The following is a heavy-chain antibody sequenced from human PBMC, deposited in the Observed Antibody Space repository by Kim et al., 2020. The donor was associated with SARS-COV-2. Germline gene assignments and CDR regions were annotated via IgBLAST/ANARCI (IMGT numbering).Heavy chain of an antibody. CDR2: ISYDGSNK. CDR1: GFTFSSYG. V-gene: IGHV3-30*18. Sequence: GGSLRLSCAASGFTFSSYGMHWVRQAPGKGLEWVAVISYDGSNKYYADSVKGRFTISRDNSKNTLYLQMNSLRAEDTAVYYCAKDWWQPDWFDPWGQGTLVTVSS. J-gene: IGHJ5*02. CDR3: AKDWWQPDWFDP. D-gene: IGHD2-15*01.